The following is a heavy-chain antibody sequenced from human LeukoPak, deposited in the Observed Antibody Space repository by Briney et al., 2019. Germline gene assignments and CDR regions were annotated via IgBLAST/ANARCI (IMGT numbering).Heavy chain of an antibody. CDR1: GGSISSYY. D-gene: IGHD2-2*01. J-gene: IGHJ5*02. Sequence: SETLSLTCTVSGGSISSYYWSWIRQPPGKGLEWIGYIYYSGSTNYSPSLKSRVTISVDTSKNQFSLRLSSVTAADTAVYYCAREADAAAAYNWFDPWGQGTLVTVSS. CDR2: IYYSGST. V-gene: IGHV4-59*12. CDR3: AREADAAAAYNWFDP.